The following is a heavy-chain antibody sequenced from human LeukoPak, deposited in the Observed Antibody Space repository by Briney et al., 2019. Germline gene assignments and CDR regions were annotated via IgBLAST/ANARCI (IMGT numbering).Heavy chain of an antibody. CDR2: IIPIFGTA. D-gene: IGHD5-18*01. CDR1: GGTFSSYA. V-gene: IGHV1-69*13. CDR3: ARDIAGYSYEFDY. Sequence: ASVKVSCKASGGTFSSYAISWVRQAPGQGLEWMGGIIPIFGTANYAQKFQGRVTITADESTSTAYMELSSLRSEDTAVYYCARDIAGYSYEFDYWGQGTLVTVSS. J-gene: IGHJ4*02.